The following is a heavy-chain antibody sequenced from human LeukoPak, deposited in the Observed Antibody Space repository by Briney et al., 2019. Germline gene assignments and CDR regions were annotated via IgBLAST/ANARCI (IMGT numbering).Heavy chain of an antibody. V-gene: IGHV3-13*01. Sequence: GGSLRLSCTASGFTLGSHDMHWVRQIPGQGLEWVAAVSSGFHAFFADSVQGRFTVSREDARNSLYLQMNSLRAGDTAVYYCVREARGYHYTYFDYWGQGTLVTVSS. CDR3: VREARGYHYTYFDY. CDR1: GFTLGSHD. CDR2: VSSGFHA. J-gene: IGHJ4*02. D-gene: IGHD5-18*01.